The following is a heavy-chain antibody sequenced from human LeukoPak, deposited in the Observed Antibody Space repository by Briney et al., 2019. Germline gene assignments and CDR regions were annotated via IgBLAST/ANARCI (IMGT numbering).Heavy chain of an antibody. V-gene: IGHV3-11*04. CDR2: ISSSGSTI. J-gene: IGHJ4*02. D-gene: IGHD3-22*01. CDR3: ARLYDGSAYHADHFDY. Sequence: GGSLRLSCAASGFTFSDYYMSWIRQAPGKGLEWVSYISSSGSTIYYADSVKGRFTISRDNAKNSLYLQMNSLRAEDTAVYYCARLYDGSAYHADHFDYWGQGTLVIVSS. CDR1: GFTFSDYY.